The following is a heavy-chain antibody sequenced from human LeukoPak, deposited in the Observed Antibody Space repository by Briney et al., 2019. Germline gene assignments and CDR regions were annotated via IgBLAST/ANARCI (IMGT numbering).Heavy chain of an antibody. J-gene: IGHJ4*02. Sequence: GGSLRLSCAASGFTFSSYARSWGRQAPGEGLEWVSAISGSGGSTYYADSVKGRFTISRDNSKNTLYLQMNSLRAEDTAVYYCAKSPNYYDSSGFDYWGQGTLVTVSS. V-gene: IGHV3-23*01. CDR1: GFTFSSYA. CDR3: AKSPNYYDSSGFDY. D-gene: IGHD3-22*01. CDR2: ISGSGGST.